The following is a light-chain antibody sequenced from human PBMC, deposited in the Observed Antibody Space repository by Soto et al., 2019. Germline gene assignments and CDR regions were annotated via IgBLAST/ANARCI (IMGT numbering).Light chain of an antibody. V-gene: IGKV3-15*01. J-gene: IGKJ5*01. CDR3: QQYNNWPPT. CDR1: QTIYNN. CDR2: HTS. Sequence: IVMTQSPDTLSVSPGERATLSCRASQTIYNNVAWYQKRPGQAPRLLIYHTSSRATGIPARFSGSGSGTEFTLTISSLQSEDFAVYYCQQYNNWPPTFGQGTRLEIK.